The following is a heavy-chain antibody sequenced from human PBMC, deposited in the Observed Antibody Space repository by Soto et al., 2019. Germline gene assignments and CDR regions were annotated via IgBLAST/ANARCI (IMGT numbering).Heavy chain of an antibody. J-gene: IGHJ6*02. CDR3: ARDTYGSGYDYYYYGMDV. Sequence: GASVKVSCKASGYTFTSYAMHWVRQAPGQRLEWMGWINAGNGNTKYSQKFQGRVTITRDTSASTAYMELSSLRSDDTAVYYCARDTYGSGYDYYYYGMDVWGQGTTVTVSS. CDR1: GYTFTSYA. V-gene: IGHV1-3*01. D-gene: IGHD5-12*01. CDR2: INAGNGNT.